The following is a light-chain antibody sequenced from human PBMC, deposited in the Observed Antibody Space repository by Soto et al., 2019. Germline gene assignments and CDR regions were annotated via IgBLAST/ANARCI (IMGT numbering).Light chain of an antibody. CDR1: QDISNY. CDR3: QQYDNLPLT. CDR2: DAS. J-gene: IGKJ4*01. V-gene: IGKV1-33*01. Sequence: DIQMTQSPSSLSGSVCDSVTITCGASQDISNYLTWYQQKPGKAPKLLIYDASNLETGVPSRFSGSGSGTDFTFTISSLQPEDIATYYCQQYDNLPLTFGGGTKVDIK.